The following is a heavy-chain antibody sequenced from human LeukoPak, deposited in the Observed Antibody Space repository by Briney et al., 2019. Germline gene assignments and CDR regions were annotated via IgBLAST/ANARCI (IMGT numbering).Heavy chain of an antibody. V-gene: IGHV3-21*01. Sequence: GGSLRLSCVVSEFTFSGYSMNWVRQAPGKGLEWVASISSSGSYIYYTDSLKGRFTISRDNAKNSLYLQMNSLRAEDTAVYYCVRDWGYDSSGYWQKYFDTWGQGALVTVSS. CDR2: ISSSGSYI. J-gene: IGHJ4*02. CDR1: EFTFSGYS. CDR3: VRDWGYDSSGYWQKYFDT. D-gene: IGHD3-22*01.